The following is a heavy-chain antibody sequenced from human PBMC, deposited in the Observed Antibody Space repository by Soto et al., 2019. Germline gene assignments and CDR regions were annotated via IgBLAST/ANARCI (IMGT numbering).Heavy chain of an antibody. D-gene: IGHD5-18*01. CDR1: GFTFSNND. Sequence: GGSLRLSCVASGFTFSNNDMTWVRQAPGKGLEWVSTIDGTTYYADSVKGRFTISRDNSKNTLYLQMSRLGAEDTAAYYCAKGSTYSFYFDHWGQGTLVTVSS. V-gene: IGHV3-23*01. J-gene: IGHJ4*01. CDR2: IDGTT. CDR3: AKGSTYSFYFDH.